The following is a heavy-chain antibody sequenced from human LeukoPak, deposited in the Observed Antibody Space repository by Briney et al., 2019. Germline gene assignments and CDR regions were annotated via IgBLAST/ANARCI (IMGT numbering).Heavy chain of an antibody. CDR1: GYSISSGYY. Sequence: SETLSLTCTVSGYSISSGYYWGWIRQPPGKGLEWIGSIYHSGSTNYNPSLKSRVTISVDTSKNQFSLKLSSVTAADRAVYYCARGRVTIFGVVRSKYYFDYWGQGTLVTVSS. J-gene: IGHJ4*02. CDR2: IYHSGST. D-gene: IGHD3-3*01. V-gene: IGHV4-38-2*02. CDR3: ARGRVTIFGVVRSKYYFDY.